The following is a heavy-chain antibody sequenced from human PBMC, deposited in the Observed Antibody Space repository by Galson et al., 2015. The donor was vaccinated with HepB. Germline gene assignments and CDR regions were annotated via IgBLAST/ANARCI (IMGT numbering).Heavy chain of an antibody. J-gene: IGHJ4*02. V-gene: IGHV1-18*01. CDR1: GYTFSSYG. CDR2: ISAYNGNT. Sequence: SVKVSCKASGYTFSSYGISWVRQAPGQGLEWMGWISAYNGNTNYAQKLQGRVTMTTDTSTSTAYMELRSLRSDDTAVYYCARLLGLTTVAPFDYWGQGTLVTVSS. D-gene: IGHD4-23*01. CDR3: ARLLGLTTVAPFDY.